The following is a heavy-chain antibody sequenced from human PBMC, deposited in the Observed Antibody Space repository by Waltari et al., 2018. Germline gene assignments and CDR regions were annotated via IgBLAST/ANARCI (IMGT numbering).Heavy chain of an antibody. CDR3: ARILGGQWLGFDY. CDR1: GGSISSYY. D-gene: IGHD6-19*01. V-gene: IGHV4-59*01. J-gene: IGHJ4*02. CDR2: IYYSGST. Sequence: QVQLQESGPGLVKPSETLSLTCTVSGGSISSYYWSWIRQPPGKGLEWIGYIYYSGSTNYTPALKSRVTISVDTSKNQFSLKLSSVTGADTAVYYCARILGGQWLGFDYWGQGTLVTVSS.